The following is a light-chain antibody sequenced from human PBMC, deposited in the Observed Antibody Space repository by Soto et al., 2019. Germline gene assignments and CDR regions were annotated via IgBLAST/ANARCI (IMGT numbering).Light chain of an antibody. Sequence: DIQMTQSPSSLSASVGDRVTITCRASQSISSYLNWYHQKPGKAPQLLIYAASSLQSGVPSRFSGSGSGTAFTLTISSLQPEDFATYYCQQSYSAPLTFGPGTKVEIK. J-gene: IGKJ3*01. V-gene: IGKV1-39*01. CDR2: AAS. CDR3: QQSYSAPLT. CDR1: QSISSY.